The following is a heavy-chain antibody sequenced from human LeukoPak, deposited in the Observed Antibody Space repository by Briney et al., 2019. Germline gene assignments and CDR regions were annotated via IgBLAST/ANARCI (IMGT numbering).Heavy chain of an antibody. Sequence: SETLSLTCTVSGDSISSYNWNWIRQPPGKGLERIGRIYSSGRTNHNPSLRSRVTMSVDTSKNQSSLNLSSVTAADTAIYYCAREDWFDPWGQGTLVTVSS. V-gene: IGHV4-4*07. CDR1: GDSISSYN. CDR2: IYSSGRT. CDR3: AREDWFDP. J-gene: IGHJ5*02.